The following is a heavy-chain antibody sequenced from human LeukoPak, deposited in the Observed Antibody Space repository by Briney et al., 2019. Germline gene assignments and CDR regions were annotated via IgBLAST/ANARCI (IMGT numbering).Heavy chain of an antibody. V-gene: IGHV4-59*01. CDR1: GVSISSYY. Sequence: SETLSLTCTVSGVSISSYYWSWIRQPPEKGLEWIGNIYYSGSTNYNPSLKSRLSISLDMSKNQFSLKLSSVTAADTAVYYCARGGSYFGYWGQGTLVTVSS. CDR3: ARGGSYFGY. CDR2: IYYSGST. D-gene: IGHD1-26*01. J-gene: IGHJ4*02.